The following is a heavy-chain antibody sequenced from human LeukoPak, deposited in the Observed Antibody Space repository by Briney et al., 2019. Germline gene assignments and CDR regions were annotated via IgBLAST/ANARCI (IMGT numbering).Heavy chain of an antibody. J-gene: IGHJ6*02. V-gene: IGHV1-8*02. Sequence: ASVKLSCKASGYAFTSSDINWVRHAHRQGLEWMGWMNPNSGNTGYAQKFQGRVTMTRDTSISTAYMELSSLRSEDTAVYYCSVAGAYYYGMYVWGQATTVTAAS. CDR1: GYAFTSSD. CDR2: MNPNSGNT. D-gene: IGHD6-19*01. CDR3: SVAGAYYYGMYV.